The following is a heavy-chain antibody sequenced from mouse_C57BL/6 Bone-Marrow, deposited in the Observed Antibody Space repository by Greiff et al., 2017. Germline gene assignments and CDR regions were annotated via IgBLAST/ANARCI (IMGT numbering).Heavy chain of an antibody. D-gene: IGHD2-1*01. V-gene: IGHV5-4*01. CDR2: ISDGGSYT. Sequence: EVQLQESGGGLVKPGGSLKLSCAASGFTFSSYAMPWVRQTPEKRLEWVATISDGGSYTYYPDNVKGRFTISRDNAKNNLYLQMSHLKSEDTAMYYCARAPPLYYGHYGEAMDYWGQGTSVTVSS. CDR1: GFTFSSYA. CDR3: ARAPPLYYGHYGEAMDY. J-gene: IGHJ4*01.